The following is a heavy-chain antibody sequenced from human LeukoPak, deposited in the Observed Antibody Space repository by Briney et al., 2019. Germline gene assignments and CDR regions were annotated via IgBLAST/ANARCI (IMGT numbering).Heavy chain of an antibody. J-gene: IGHJ4*02. D-gene: IGHD3-22*01. V-gene: IGHV4-4*02. CDR1: GGSLSSSNW. Sequence: SGTLSLTCAVSGGSLSSSNWWSWVRQPPGKGLEWIGEIYHSGSTNYNPSLKSRVTISVDKSKNQFSLKLSSVTAADTAVYYCARDPHYYDSSGYGYWGQGTLVTVSS. CDR3: ARDPHYYDSSGYGY. CDR2: IYHSGST.